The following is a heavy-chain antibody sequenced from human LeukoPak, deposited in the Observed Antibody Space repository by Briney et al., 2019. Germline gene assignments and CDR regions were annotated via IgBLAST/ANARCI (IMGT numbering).Heavy chain of an antibody. J-gene: IGHJ4*02. CDR3: ARSPYSSSWFGSPGSPGPLAPPDY. V-gene: IGHV1-18*01. D-gene: IGHD6-13*01. CDR2: ISAYNGNT. CDR1: GYTFTSYG. Sequence: GASVKVSCKASGYTFTSYGISWVRQAPGQGLEWMGWISAYNGNTNYAQKLQGRVTMTTDTSTSTAYMELRSLRSDDTAVYYCARSPYSSSWFGSPGSPGPLAPPDYWGQGTLVTVSS.